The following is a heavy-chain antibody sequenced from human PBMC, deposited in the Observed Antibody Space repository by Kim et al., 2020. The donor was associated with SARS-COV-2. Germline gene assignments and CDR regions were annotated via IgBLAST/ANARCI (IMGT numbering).Heavy chain of an antibody. J-gene: IGHJ3*02. V-gene: IGHV1-18*01. CDR2: ISAYNGNT. CDR3: ARVFAFGLNYYDSSGNHPLTRDAFDI. D-gene: IGHD3-22*01. CDR1: GYTFTSYG. Sequence: ASVKVSCKASGYTFTSYGISWVRQAPGQGLEWMGWISAYNGNTNYAQKLQGRVTMTTDTSTSTAYMELRSLRSDDTAVYYCARVFAFGLNYYDSSGNHPLTRDAFDIWGQGTMVTVSS.